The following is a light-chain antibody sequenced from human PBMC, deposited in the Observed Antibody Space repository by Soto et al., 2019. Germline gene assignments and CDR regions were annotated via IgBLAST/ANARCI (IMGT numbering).Light chain of an antibody. CDR3: QQYDEWPQT. V-gene: IGKV3-15*01. J-gene: IGKJ1*01. CDR2: GAS. Sequence: EIVMTQYPANLSVSPGERVTLSCRASQSVSSKLVWYQQKPGQAPRLLIYGASTRATGIPARFSGSGSGTEFTLSISSLQSEAFALYYCQQYDEWPQTFGQGTKVDIK. CDR1: QSVSSK.